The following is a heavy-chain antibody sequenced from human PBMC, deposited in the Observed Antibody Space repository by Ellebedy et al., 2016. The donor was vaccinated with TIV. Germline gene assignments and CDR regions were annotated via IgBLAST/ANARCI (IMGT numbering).Heavy chain of an antibody. J-gene: IGHJ4*02. V-gene: IGHV4-59*01. D-gene: IGHD3-10*01. CDR3: AAEVTMVRGLIVH. CDR1: GGSTSTNY. CDR2: ISYTGST. Sequence: SETLSLXXTVSGGSTSTNYWSWIRQPPGKGLEWIGYISYTGSTNYSPSLNSRVTISVDTSKNQFSLKLTSVTAADTAVYYCAAEVTMVRGLIVHWGQGTLVTVSS.